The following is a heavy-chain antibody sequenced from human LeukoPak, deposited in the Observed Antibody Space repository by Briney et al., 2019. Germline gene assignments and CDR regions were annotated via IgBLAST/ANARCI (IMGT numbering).Heavy chain of an antibody. V-gene: IGHV4-31*03. CDR1: GGSISSGGYY. CDR2: IYKSGST. CDR3: ARRGDKMEAFDI. D-gene: IGHD3-10*01. Sequence: SETLSLTCTVSGGSISSGGYYWSWIRQHPGKGLEWIGYIYKSGSTYYNPSLKSRVTISVDTSKNQFSLKLSSVTAADTAVYYGARRGDKMEAFDIWGQGTLVTGSS. J-gene: IGHJ3*02.